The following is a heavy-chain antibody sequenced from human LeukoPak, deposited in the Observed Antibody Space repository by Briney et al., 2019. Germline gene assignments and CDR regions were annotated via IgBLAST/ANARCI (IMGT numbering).Heavy chain of an antibody. CDR3: ARDGTSTDDY. D-gene: IGHD2-2*01. V-gene: IGHV1-18*01. CDR1: GYTFSNFG. CDR2: ISGNNDNP. Sequence: ASVKVSCKASGYTFSNFGISWVRQAPGQGLEWMGWISGNNDNPNYGQKFQGRFTVTSDSSTRTAYMELKRLRSDDTAVYYCARDGTSTDDYWAREPWSPSPQ. J-gene: IGHJ4*02.